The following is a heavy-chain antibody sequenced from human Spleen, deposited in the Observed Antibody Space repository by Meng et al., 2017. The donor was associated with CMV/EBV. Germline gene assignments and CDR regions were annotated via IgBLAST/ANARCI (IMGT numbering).Heavy chain of an antibody. Sequence: SVFPFRGYAMSWVRQAPGKGLEWVSAISGSSSYIYYADSVKGRFTISRDNAKNSLYLQMNRLRAEDTAVYYCSRDLRSLTSIAVGFDPWGQGTLVTVSS. V-gene: IGHV3-21*01. CDR1: VFPFRGYA. J-gene: IGHJ5*02. CDR2: ISGSSSYI. D-gene: IGHD6-19*01. CDR3: SRDLRSLTSIAVGFDP.